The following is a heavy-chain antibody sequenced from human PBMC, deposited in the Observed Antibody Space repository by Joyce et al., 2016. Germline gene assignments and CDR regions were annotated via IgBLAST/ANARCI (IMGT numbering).Heavy chain of an antibody. J-gene: IGHJ4*02. Sequence: VQLVAFGGGLVQPGESLRLSCGVAGLTFRTTWMRWVRQAPGKGLEWISRIKSKNDGGTLGYIETVKGRFTLSRDDSTNTVYLQMNSLKIEDTAMYYCTTDPRYWGRGTLVTVSS. V-gene: IGHV3-15*01. CDR3: TTDPRY. CDR1: GLTFRTTW. CDR2: IKSKNDGGTL.